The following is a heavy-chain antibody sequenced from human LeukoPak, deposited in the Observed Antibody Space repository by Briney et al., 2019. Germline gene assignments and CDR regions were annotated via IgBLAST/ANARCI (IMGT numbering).Heavy chain of an antibody. Sequence: SETLSLTCTVSGYSISSGYYWGWIRQPPGKGLEWIGSIYHTGSTSYNPSLKSRVTISVDTSKNQFSLKLSSVTAADTAVYYCARHRGGEWELRGRAFNYWGQGTLVTVSS. J-gene: IGHJ4*02. V-gene: IGHV4-38-2*02. CDR2: IYHTGST. D-gene: IGHD1-26*01. CDR3: ARHRGGEWELRGRAFNY. CDR1: GYSISSGYY.